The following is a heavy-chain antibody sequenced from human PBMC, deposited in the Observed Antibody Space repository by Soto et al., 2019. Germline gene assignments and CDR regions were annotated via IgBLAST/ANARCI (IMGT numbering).Heavy chain of an antibody. CDR1: GGTFSSYA. CDR2: IIPIFGTA. CDR3: ARPSVHIVPPTSRTRYSSDMEG. V-gene: IGHV1-69*13. J-gene: IGHJ6*01. Sequence: ASVKGSCKASGGTFSSYAISWVRQAPGEGLEWMGGIIPIFGTANYAQKFQGRVTITADESTSTAYMELSSLSSEDTAVYYFARPSVHIVPPTSRTRYSSDMEGWPQGTTVTDSS. D-gene: IGHD5-12*01.